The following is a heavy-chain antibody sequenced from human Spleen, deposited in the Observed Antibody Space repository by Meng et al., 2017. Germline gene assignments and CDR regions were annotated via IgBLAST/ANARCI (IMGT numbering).Heavy chain of an antibody. V-gene: IGHV3-9*01. CDR3: ANGHSSGSFCPDY. J-gene: IGHJ4*02. CDR1: GFPFDDYA. D-gene: IGHD6-19*01. Sequence: SLKISCAASGFPFDDYAMHWVRQAPGKGLEWVSGISWNSGSIGYADSVKGRFTISRDNAKNSLYLQMNSLRAEDTALYYCANGHSSGSFCPDYWGQGTLVTVSS. CDR2: ISWNSGSI.